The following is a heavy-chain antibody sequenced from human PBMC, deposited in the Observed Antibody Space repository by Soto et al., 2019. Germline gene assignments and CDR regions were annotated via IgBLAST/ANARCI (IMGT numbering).Heavy chain of an antibody. CDR2: INAGNGNT. J-gene: IGHJ3*02. CDR1: GYTFTSYA. Sequence: GASVKVSCKASGYTFTSYAMHWVRQAPGQRLEWMGWINAGNGNTKYSQKFKGRVTITRDTSASTAYIELSSLRSEDTAVYYYARVGHDYGDYGIYVSAFGIWGQGTMVTVSS. CDR3: ARVGHDYGDYGIYVSAFGI. D-gene: IGHD4-17*01. V-gene: IGHV1-3*01.